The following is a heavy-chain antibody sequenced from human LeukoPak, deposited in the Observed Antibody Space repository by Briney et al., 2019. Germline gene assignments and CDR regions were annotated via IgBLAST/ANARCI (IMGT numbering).Heavy chain of an antibody. J-gene: IGHJ5*02. V-gene: IGHV3-48*01. CDR2: ISSSSSTI. CDR3: ARGGHVSIPRPNWFDP. D-gene: IGHD3-10*01. Sequence: GGSLRLSCAASGFTFSSYSMNWVRQAPGKGLEWVSYISSSSSTIYYADSVKGRFTISRDNAKNSLYLQMNSLRAEDTAVYYCARGGHVSIPRPNWFDPWGQGTLVTVSS. CDR1: GFTFSSYS.